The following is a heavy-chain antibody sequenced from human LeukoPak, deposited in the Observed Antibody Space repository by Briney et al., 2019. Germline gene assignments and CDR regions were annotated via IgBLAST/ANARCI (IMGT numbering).Heavy chain of an antibody. Sequence: ASVKVSCKASGYTFTSYDINWVRQATGQGLEWMGWMNPNSGNTGYAQKFQGRVTMTRNTSISTAYMELSSLRSEDTAVYYCARVFRAYYDSSGYYPPLVAFDIWGQGTMVTVSS. CDR1: GYTFTSYD. J-gene: IGHJ3*02. CDR3: ARVFRAYYDSSGYYPPLVAFDI. V-gene: IGHV1-8*01. D-gene: IGHD3-22*01. CDR2: MNPNSGNT.